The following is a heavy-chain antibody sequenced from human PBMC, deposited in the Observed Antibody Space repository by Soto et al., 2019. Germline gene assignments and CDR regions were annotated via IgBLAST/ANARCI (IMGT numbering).Heavy chain of an antibody. CDR3: AIRNHFHLDY. CDR1: GGSISSGGYY. Sequence: SETLSLTCTVSGGSISSGGYYWSWIRQHPGKGLEWIGYIYYSGSTYYNPSLKSRVTISVDTSKNQFSLKLSSVTAADTAVYYCAIRNHFHLDYWGQGTQVTVSS. CDR2: IYYSGST. J-gene: IGHJ4*02. V-gene: IGHV4-31*03.